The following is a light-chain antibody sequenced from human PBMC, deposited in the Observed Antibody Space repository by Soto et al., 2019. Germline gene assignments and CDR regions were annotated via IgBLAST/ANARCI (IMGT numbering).Light chain of an antibody. V-gene: IGLV2-14*01. CDR1: SSDVGNYNY. CDR3: SSYTSSSTYV. CDR2: DVS. Sequence: QSVLTQPASVSGSPGQSITISCTGTSSDVGNYNYVSWYQQHPGKAPKLMIHDVSNRPSGVSNRFSGSKSGNTASLTISGLQAEDEADYYCSSYTSSSTYVSGTGTKVTVL. J-gene: IGLJ1*01.